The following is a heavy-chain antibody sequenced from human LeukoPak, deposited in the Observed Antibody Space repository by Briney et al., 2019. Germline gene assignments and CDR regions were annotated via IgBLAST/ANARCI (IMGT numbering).Heavy chain of an antibody. CDR2: IKPDGGET. Sequence: GGSLRLSCAASGFTFSTYWMNWVRQAPGKGLEWVANIKPDGGETFYVDSVKGRFTISRDNAKSSLYLQMNSLRAEVTAVYYCARDYNLGQGTLVTVSS. CDR1: GFTFSTYW. V-gene: IGHV3-7*01. J-gene: IGHJ4*02. CDR3: ARDYN.